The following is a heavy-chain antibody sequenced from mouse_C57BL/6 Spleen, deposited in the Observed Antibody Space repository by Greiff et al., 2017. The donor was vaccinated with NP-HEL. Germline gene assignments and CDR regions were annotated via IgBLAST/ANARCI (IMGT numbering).Heavy chain of an antibody. CDR3: ARGGVITTVVATDYYAMDY. J-gene: IGHJ4*01. CDR1: GYTFTSYW. CDR2: IDPSDSET. V-gene: IGHV1-52*01. D-gene: IGHD1-1*01. Sequence: VQLQQPGAELVRPGSSVKLSCKASGYTFTSYWMHWVKQRPIQGLEWIGNIDPSDSETHYNQKFKDKATLTVDKSSSTAYMQLSSLTSEDSAVYYCARGGVITTVVATDYYAMDYWGQGTSVTVSS.